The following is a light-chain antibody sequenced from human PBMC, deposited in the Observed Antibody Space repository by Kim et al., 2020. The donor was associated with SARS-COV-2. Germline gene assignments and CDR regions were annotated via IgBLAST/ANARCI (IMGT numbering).Light chain of an antibody. CDR3: NSRDSNDNVV. CDR1: SLRSYY. V-gene: IGLV3-19*01. Sequence: VALGQTFRIKCQGDSLRSYYATWYQQKPGQAPILVIYGKNNRPSGIPDRFSGSSSGNTASLTITGTQAGDEADYYCNSRDSNDNVVFGGGTQLTVL. J-gene: IGLJ3*02. CDR2: GKN.